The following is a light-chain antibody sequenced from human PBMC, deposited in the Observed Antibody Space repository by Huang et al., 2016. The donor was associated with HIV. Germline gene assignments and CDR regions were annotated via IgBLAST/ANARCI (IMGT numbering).Light chain of an antibody. J-gene: IGKJ3*01. V-gene: IGKV3-11*01. Sequence: EIVLTQSPATLSLFPGERATLSCRASQSVSSYLAWYQQKPGQAPRLLIYDASNRATGSPARFSGSGSGTYFTLTISSLEPEDFAVYYCQQRSNWPGITFGPGTKVDIK. CDR3: QQRSNWPGIT. CDR2: DAS. CDR1: QSVSSY.